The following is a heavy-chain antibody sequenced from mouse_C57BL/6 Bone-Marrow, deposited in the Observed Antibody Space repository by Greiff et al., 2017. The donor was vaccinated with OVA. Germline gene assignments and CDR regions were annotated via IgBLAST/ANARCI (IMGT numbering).Heavy chain of an antibody. Sequence: QVQLQQSGAELVKPGASVKLSCKASGYTFTEYTIHWVQQRPGQGLEWIGWVYPGGGSIKYNEKFKDKATLPADNAYSTVYMELSSLTSEDSAVYFWARREGQSYWYFDVWGTGTTVTVSS. J-gene: IGHJ1*03. CDR2: VYPGGGSI. V-gene: IGHV1-62-2*01. CDR1: GYTFTEYT. CDR3: ARREGQSYWYFDV.